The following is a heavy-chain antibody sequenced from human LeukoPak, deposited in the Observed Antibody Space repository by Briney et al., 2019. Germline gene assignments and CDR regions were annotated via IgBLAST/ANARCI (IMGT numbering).Heavy chain of an antibody. D-gene: IGHD3-3*02. CDR2: INSDGSYT. V-gene: IGHV3-74*01. CDR1: GFTFSSNW. CDR3: VTEFSRHFDI. Sequence: GRSLRLSCAASGFTFSSNWMYWARQAPGEGLVWVSRINSDGSYTGYADSVKGRFTISRDNAKNTLYLQMNSLRAEDTAVYYCVTEFSRHFDIWGQGTMVTVSS. J-gene: IGHJ3*02.